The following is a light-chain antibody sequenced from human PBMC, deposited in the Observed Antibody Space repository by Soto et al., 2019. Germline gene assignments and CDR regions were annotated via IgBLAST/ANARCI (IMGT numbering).Light chain of an antibody. Sequence: QSVLTQPASVSGSPGQSITVSCSGSSSDIGSHNSVSWYQQHAGQAPKLLIYEVSDRPSGVSDRFSGSKSGNTASLTISGLQADDEADYYCSSYTSTNTWVFGGGTKGPS. CDR3: SSYTSTNTWV. J-gene: IGLJ3*02. CDR1: SSDIGSHNS. CDR2: EVS. V-gene: IGLV2-14*01.